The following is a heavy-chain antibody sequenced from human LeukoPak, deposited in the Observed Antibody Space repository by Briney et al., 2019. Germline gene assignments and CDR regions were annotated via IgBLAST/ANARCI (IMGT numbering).Heavy chain of an antibody. J-gene: IGHJ4*02. D-gene: IGHD3-22*01. V-gene: IGHV1-46*01. CDR3: ARGGTYYYDSSGLGY. Sequence: ASVKVSCKASGYTFTSYYMHWVRQAPGQGLEWMGIINPSGGSTSYAQKFQGRVTMTRDMSTSTVYMELSSLRSEDTAVYYCARGGTYYYDSSGLGYWGQGTLVTVSS. CDR2: INPSGGST. CDR1: GYTFTSYY.